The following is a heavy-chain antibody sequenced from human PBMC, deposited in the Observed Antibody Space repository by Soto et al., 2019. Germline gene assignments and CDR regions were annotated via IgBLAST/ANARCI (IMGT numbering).Heavy chain of an antibody. D-gene: IGHD3-10*01. Sequence: SETLSLTCNVSGGSIDRSNYYWDWLRQPPGKGLEWIGTTYYNGNAYYNPSLKSRVSMSVDTSKNQLSLKLVSVTAADTAVYYCARHFVAVVIKGWGYWGQGTLVTVSS. J-gene: IGHJ4*02. CDR2: TYYNGNA. CDR1: GGSIDRSNYY. V-gene: IGHV4-39*01. CDR3: ARHFVAVVIKGWGY.